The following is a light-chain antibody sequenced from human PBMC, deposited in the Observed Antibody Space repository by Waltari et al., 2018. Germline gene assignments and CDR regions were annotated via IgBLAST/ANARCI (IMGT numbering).Light chain of an antibody. Sequence: QSVLTQPPSVSGTPGQRVTVSCSGSHSNLGRNTVSWYLRLPGTAPRLLIQTDTRRPSGVPDRISGSKSGTSASLAISGLQSDDEADYYCASWDVSLNGPVFGGGTKLTVL. CDR3: ASWDVSLNGPV. J-gene: IGLJ2*01. CDR1: HSNLGRNT. V-gene: IGLV1-44*01. CDR2: TDT.